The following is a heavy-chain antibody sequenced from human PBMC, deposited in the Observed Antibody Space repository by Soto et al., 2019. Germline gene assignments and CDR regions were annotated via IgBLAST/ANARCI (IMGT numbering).Heavy chain of an antibody. J-gene: IGHJ6*02. CDR2: IYYIGST. Sequence: QVQLQESGPGLVKPSQTLSLTCAVSGGSISSGGYYWSWIRQHPGKGLEWIGYIYYIGSTYYNPSLKGRVTISVAPSQNQSSLKLSSLTAPATAVYYCARELRFGDSSGMAVWGQGTTVTVSS. V-gene: IGHV4-31*11. CDR1: GGSISSGGYY. D-gene: IGHD3-10*01. CDR3: ARELRFGDSSGMAV.